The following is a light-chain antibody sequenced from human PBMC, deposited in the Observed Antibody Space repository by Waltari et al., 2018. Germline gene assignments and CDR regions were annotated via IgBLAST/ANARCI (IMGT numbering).Light chain of an antibody. CDR2: AAS. CDR1: QSISSY. CDR3: QQSYSTPWT. J-gene: IGKJ1*01. V-gene: IGKV1-39*01. Sequence: DIQMTQSPSSLSASVGDRVTITCRASQSISSYLNWYQQKPGKAPKLLIYAASSLQSGVPSRFSGGGPGTDFTLTISRLQPEDFATYYCQQSYSTPWTFGQGTKVEIK.